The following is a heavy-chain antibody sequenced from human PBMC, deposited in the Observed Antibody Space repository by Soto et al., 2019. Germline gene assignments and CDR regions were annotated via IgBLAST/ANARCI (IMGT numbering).Heavy chain of an antibody. CDR2: INAGGGTI. Sequence: QEQLVESGGGLVKPGGSLRLSCAASGIRFSDYYMSWIRQAPGKGMEWVSYINAGGGTIYYADYVRGRFTISRDNAKNTLCLQMNSLRAEDTAVYYGAADPTMRGYFRFGPWGQGTQVTVSS. CDR1: GIRFSDYY. CDR3: AADPTMRGYFRFGP. V-gene: IGHV3-11*01. D-gene: IGHD2-15*01. J-gene: IGHJ5*02.